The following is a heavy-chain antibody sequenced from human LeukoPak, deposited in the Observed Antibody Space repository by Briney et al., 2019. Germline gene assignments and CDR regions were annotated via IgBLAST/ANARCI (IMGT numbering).Heavy chain of an antibody. J-gene: IGHJ4*02. CDR2: IIPILGIA. V-gene: IGHV1-69*04. D-gene: IGHD6-13*01. CDR3: ARDSAAAAGTD. Sequence: SVKVSCKASGGTFSSYAISWVRQAPGQGLGWMGRIIPILGIANYAQKFQGRVTITADKSTSTAYMELSSLRSEDTAVYYCARDSAAAAGTDWGQGTLVTVSS. CDR1: GGTFSSYA.